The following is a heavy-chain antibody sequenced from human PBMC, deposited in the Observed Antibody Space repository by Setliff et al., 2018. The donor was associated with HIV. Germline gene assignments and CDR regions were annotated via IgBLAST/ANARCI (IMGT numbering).Heavy chain of an antibody. CDR1: EYSFTSHW. Sequence: GESLKISCKGPEYSFTSHWIGWGRQMPGKGLVWMGIIHPVDSDARYSPSFQGQVTMSVDNSINTAYLQWSSLQASDTAMYYCARHPSKASLDYWGQGTLVTVSS. CDR3: ARHPSKASLDY. V-gene: IGHV5-51*01. CDR2: IHPVDSDA. J-gene: IGHJ4*02.